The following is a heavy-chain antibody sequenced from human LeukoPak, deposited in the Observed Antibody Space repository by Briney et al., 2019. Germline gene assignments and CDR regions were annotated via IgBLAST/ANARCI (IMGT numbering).Heavy chain of an antibody. V-gene: IGHV4-59*01. CDR2: IYYSGST. J-gene: IGHJ4*02. CDR1: GGSNSSYY. Sequence: SETLSLTCTVSGGSNSSYYWSWIRQPPGKGLEWIGYIYYSGSTNYNPSLKSRVTISVDTSKNQFSLKLSSVTAADTAVYYCARAGPYSSSWSPFDYWGQGTLVTVSS. CDR3: ARAGPYSSSWSPFDY. D-gene: IGHD6-13*01.